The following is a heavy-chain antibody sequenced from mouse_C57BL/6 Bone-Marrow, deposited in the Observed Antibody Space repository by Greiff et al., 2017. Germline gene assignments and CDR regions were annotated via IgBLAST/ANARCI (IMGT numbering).Heavy chain of an antibody. CDR3: ARRWLLRDYYAMDY. CDR1: GYTFTDYN. CDR2: INPNNGGT. J-gene: IGHJ4*01. V-gene: IGHV1-22*01. D-gene: IGHD2-3*01. Sequence: EVQLQQSGPELVKPGASVKMSCKASGYTFTDYNMHWVKQSHGKSLEWIGYINPNNGGTSYNQKFKGKATLTGNKSTSTAYMELRSLTSEDSAVYYCARRWLLRDYYAMDYWGQGTSVTVSS.